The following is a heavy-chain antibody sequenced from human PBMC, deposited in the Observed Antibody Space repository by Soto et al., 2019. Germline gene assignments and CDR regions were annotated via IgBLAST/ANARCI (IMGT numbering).Heavy chain of an antibody. V-gene: IGHV1-18*01. CDR2: ISGYNGNT. CDR3: ARDTEVVIIHYYYYGMDV. CDR1: GYTFTSYG. Sequence: GASVKVSCKTSGYTFTSYGISWVRQAPGQGLEWMGWISGYNGNTNYAQKVQGRVTMTTDTSTSTAYMELRSLRSDDTAVYYCARDTEVVIIHYYYYGMDVLGQGTTVTVSS. J-gene: IGHJ6*02. D-gene: IGHD3-3*01.